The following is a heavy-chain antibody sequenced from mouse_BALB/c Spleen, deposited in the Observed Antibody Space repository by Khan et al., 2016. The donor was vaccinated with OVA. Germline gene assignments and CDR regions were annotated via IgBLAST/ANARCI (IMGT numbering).Heavy chain of an antibody. J-gene: IGHJ3*01. CDR1: GYTFTTYT. CDR2: IIPSNDYT. D-gene: IGHD2-14*01. V-gene: IGHV1-4*01. CDR3: AREGAYYRSDGWFAY. Sequence: QMQLKQSGAELARPGASVKMSCKASGYTFTTYTIHWVKQRPGQGLEWIGYIIPSNDYTNYNQKFKDRATLTADKSSSTAYMQLSSLTSEDSAVYYCAREGAYYRSDGWFAYWGQGTLVTVSA.